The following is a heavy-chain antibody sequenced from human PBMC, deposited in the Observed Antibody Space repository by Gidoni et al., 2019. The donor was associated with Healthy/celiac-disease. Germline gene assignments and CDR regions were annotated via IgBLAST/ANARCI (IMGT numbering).Heavy chain of an antibody. D-gene: IGHD3-3*01. CDR2: IYYSGST. CDR3: ARTATSITIFGVVPNWFDP. V-gene: IGHV4-39*01. Sequence: QLQLQESGPGLVKPSETLSLTCTVSGGSISSSSYYWGWIRQPPGKGLEWIGSIYYSGSTYYNPSLKSRVTISVDTSKNQFSLKLSSVTAADTAVYYCARTATSITIFGVVPNWFDPWGQGTLVTVSS. J-gene: IGHJ5*02. CDR1: GGSISSSSYY.